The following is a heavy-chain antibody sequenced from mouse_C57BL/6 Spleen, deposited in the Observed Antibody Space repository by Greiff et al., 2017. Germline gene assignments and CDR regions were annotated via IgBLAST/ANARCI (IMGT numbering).Heavy chain of an antibody. V-gene: IGHV1-42*01. CDR2: INPSTGGT. D-gene: IGHD2-2*01. J-gene: IGHJ3*01. Sequence: EVKLQESGPELVKPGASVKISCKASGYSFTGYSMHWVKQSPEKSLEWIGEINPSTGGTTYNQKFKAKATLTVDKSSSTAYMQLKSLTSEDSAVYYCATALFYCGYDWGFAYWGQGTLVTVSS. CDR1: GYSFTGYS. CDR3: ATALFYCGYDWGFAY.